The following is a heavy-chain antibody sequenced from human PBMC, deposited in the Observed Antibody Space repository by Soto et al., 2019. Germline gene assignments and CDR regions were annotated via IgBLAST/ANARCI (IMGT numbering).Heavy chain of an antibody. CDR1: GGSIGSSSYY. CDR3: VTGVVTAILYYFDY. V-gene: IGHV4-39*01. Sequence: QLQLQESGPGLVKPSETLSLTCTVSGGSIGSSSYYWGWIRQPPGKGLEWIGSIYYSGSTYYNPSLKSRVTISVDTSKNQFSLKLSSVTAADTAVYNCVTGVVTAILYYFDYWGQGTLVTVSS. CDR2: IYYSGST. D-gene: IGHD2-21*02. J-gene: IGHJ4*02.